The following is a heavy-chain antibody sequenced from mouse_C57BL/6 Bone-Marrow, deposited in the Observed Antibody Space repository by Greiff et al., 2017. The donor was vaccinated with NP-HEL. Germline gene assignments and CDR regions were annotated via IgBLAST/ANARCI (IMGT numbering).Heavy chain of an antibody. V-gene: IGHV5-16*01. D-gene: IGHD2-4*01. J-gene: IGHJ1*03. CDR1: GFTFSDYY. CDR3: ARDDDYYWYFDV. Sequence: EVKLMESEGGLVQPGSSMKLSCTASGFTFSDYYMAWVRQVPEKGLEWVANINYDGSSTYYLDSLKSRFIISRDNAKNILYLQMSSLKSEDTATYYCARDDDYYWYFDVWGTGTTVTVSS. CDR2: INYDGSST.